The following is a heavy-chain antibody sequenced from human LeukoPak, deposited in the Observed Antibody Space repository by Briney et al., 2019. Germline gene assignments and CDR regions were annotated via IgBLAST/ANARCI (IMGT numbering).Heavy chain of an antibody. CDR3: ARGGHFNFDY. D-gene: IGHD5-12*01. CDR2: IKEDGSDK. J-gene: IGHJ4*02. CDR1: GFTFSNYA. V-gene: IGHV3-7*01. Sequence: GGSLRLSCAASGFTFSNYAMHWVRQAPGKGLEWVASIKEDGSDKYYVDSVKGRFSISRDNAKNSLFLQMNSLRTEDTAVYYCARGGHFNFDYWGQGTLVIVSS.